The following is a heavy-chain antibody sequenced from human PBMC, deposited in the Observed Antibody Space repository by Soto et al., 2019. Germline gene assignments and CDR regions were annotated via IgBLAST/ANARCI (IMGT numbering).Heavy chain of an antibody. D-gene: IGHD3-9*01. Sequence: TLSVTCAVLGGSISSSNWSSWVRQPPGKGLEWIGEIYHSGSTNYNPSLKSRVTISVDKSKNQFSLKLSSVTAADTAVYYCARDRDILTGYDAMDIWGQGTMV. V-gene: IGHV4-4*02. CDR3: ARDRDILTGYDAMDI. CDR1: GGSISSSNW. CDR2: IYHSGST. J-gene: IGHJ3*02.